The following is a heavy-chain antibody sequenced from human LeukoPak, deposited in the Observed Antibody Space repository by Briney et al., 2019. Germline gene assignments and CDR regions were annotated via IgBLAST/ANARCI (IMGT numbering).Heavy chain of an antibody. Sequence: GGSLRLSCAASGFTLRSYWMHWFRQAPGEGLVWVSRINSDGSITTYAGSVEGRFTISRDNAKNTLYLQMNSLRVEDTAVYYCARVTASWHPYIDYWGQGTLVTVSS. V-gene: IGHV3-74*01. D-gene: IGHD2-2*01. CDR1: GFTLRSYW. J-gene: IGHJ4*02. CDR2: INSDGSIT. CDR3: ARVTASWHPYIDY.